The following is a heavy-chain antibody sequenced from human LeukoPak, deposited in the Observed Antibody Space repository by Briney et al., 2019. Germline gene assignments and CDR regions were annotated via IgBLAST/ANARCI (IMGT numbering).Heavy chain of an antibody. CDR3: ARIPLDSSGYSD. CDR1: GFTFSSYS. CDR2: ISSSSSTI. V-gene: IGHV3-48*04. Sequence: GSLRLSCAASGFTFSSYSMNWVRQAPGKGLEWVSYISSSSSTIYYADSVKGRFTISRDNAKSSLYLQMNSLRAEDTAVYYCARIPLDSSGYSDWGQGTLVTVSS. D-gene: IGHD3-22*01. J-gene: IGHJ4*02.